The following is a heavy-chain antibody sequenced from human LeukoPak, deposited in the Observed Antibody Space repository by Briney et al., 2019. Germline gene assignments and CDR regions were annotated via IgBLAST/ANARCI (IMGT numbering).Heavy chain of an antibody. D-gene: IGHD5-18*01. V-gene: IGHV3-21*01. CDR1: GFTFSSYA. Sequence: GGSLRLSCAASGFTFSSYAMNWVRQAPGKGLEWVSSISGSSSYIYYADSVRGRFTISRDNAKNSLYLQMNSLRAEDTAVYYCARGQSYGWFDPWGQGTLVTVSS. CDR2: ISGSSSYI. J-gene: IGHJ5*02. CDR3: ARGQSYGWFDP.